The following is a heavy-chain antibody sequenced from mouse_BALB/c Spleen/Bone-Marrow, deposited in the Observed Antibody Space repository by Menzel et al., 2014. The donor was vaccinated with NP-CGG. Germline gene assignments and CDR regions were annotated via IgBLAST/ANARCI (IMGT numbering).Heavy chain of an antibody. CDR1: GYTFSSYW. J-gene: IGHJ4*01. CDR3: ARWDTTAMDY. Sequence: QVQLQQSGAELMKPGASVKISCKATGYTFSSYWIEWVKQRPGHGLEWIGEILPGRGSTNYNEKFKGKAIFTSDTSSNTAYMQLSSLTSEDSAVYYCARWDTTAMDYWGQGTSVTVSS. D-gene: IGHD1-1*01. CDR2: ILPGRGST. V-gene: IGHV1-9*01.